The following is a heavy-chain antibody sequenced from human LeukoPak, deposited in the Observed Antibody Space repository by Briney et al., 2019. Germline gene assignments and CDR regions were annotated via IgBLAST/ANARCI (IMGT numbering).Heavy chain of an antibody. Sequence: ASVKVSCKASGYTFTSYGISWVRQAPGQGLEWMGWISAYNGNTNYAQKLQGRVTMTRDTSTSTVYMELSSLKASDTAMYYCARTAPSPYDSSGYYYDEFDPWGQGTLVTVSS. CDR1: GYTFTSYG. CDR3: ARTAPSPYDSSGYYYDEFDP. CDR2: ISAYNGNT. D-gene: IGHD3-22*01. V-gene: IGHV1-18*01. J-gene: IGHJ5*02.